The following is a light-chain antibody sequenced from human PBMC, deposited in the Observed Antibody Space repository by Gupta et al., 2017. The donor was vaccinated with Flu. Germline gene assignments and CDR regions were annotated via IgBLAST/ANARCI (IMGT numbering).Light chain of an antibody. J-gene: IGLJ3*02. CDR2: CNN. CDR3: QSSDNSLSGSKV. CDR1: DSNIAAPFD. V-gene: IGLV1-40*01. Sequence: TIYCTGSDSNIAAPFDVHWYQQLPGAAPKLLIYCNNKRPSGVPDRFSGSKSGMSASLVTTGLQADDEAVYYCQSSDNSLSGSKVFGGGTKLTVL.